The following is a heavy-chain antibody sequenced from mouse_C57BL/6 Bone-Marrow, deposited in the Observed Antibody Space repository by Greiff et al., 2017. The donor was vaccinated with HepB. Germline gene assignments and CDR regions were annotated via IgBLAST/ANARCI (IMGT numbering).Heavy chain of an antibody. J-gene: IGHJ4*01. CDR1: GFTFSDYY. CDR2: ISNGGGST. V-gene: IGHV5-12*01. D-gene: IGHD2-4*01. CDR3: ARQLRRSYYAMDY. Sequence: EVQVVESGGGLVQPGGSLKLSCAASGFTFSDYYMYWVRQTPEKRLEWVAYISNGGGSTYYPDTVKGRFTISSDNAKNTLYLQMSRLKSEDTAMYYCARQLRRSYYAMDYWGQGTSVTVSS.